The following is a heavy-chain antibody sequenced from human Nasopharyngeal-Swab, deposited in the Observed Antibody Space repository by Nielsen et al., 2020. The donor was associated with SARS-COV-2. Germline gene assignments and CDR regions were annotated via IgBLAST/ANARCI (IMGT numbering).Heavy chain of an antibody. V-gene: IGHV5-10-1*01. CDR1: GYSFTSCW. CDR2: IDPSDSYT. J-gene: IGHJ4*02. D-gene: IGHD2-15*01. Sequence: GESLKISCKGSGYSFTSCWISWVRQMPGKGLEWMGRIDPSDSYTNYSPSFQGHVTISADKSISTAYLQWSSLKASDNTMYYCARGGGNMGASDYWGQGTLVTVSS. CDR3: ARGGGNMGASDY.